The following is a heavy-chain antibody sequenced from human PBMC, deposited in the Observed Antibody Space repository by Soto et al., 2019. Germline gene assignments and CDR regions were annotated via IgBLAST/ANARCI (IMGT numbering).Heavy chain of an antibody. CDR1: GGSISSSNW. CDR3: ARVLEVSSYYYGMDV. CDR2: IYHSGST. Sequence: PSETLSLTCAVSGGSISSSNWWSWVRQPPGKGLEWIGEIYHSGSTNYNPSLKSRVTISVDKSKNQFSLKLSSVTAADTAVYYCARVLEVSSYYYGMDVWGQGTTVTVSS. J-gene: IGHJ6*02. V-gene: IGHV4-4*02.